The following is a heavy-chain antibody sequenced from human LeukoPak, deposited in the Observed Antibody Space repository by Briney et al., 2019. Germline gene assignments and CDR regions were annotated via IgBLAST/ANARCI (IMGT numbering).Heavy chain of an antibody. V-gene: IGHV3-30-3*01. CDR1: GFTFSSYA. J-gene: IGHJ2*01. CDR2: ISSDGTTK. D-gene: IGHD1-14*01. CDR3: ARGSTTPGLWYFDL. Sequence: GRSLRLSCAASGFTFSSYAMHWVRLAPGKGLEWVAVISSDGTTKFCADSVKGRFTISRDNSKNTLYLQMNSLRAEDTTVYYCARGSTTPGLWYFDLWGRGTLVTVSS.